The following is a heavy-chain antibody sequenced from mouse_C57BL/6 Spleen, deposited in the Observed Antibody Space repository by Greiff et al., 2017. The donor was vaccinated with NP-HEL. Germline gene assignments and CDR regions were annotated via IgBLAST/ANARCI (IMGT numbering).Heavy chain of an antibody. CDR2: INPNNGGT. Sequence: EVQLQQSGPELVKPGASVKIPCKASGYTFTDYNMDWVKQSHGKSLEWIGDINPNNGGTIYNQKFKGKATLTVDKSSSTAYMELRSLTSEDTAVYYCARTIHTTVVEVVYFDVWGTGTTVTVSS. D-gene: IGHD1-1*01. CDR3: ARTIHTTVVEVVYFDV. J-gene: IGHJ1*03. V-gene: IGHV1-18*01. CDR1: GYTFTDYN.